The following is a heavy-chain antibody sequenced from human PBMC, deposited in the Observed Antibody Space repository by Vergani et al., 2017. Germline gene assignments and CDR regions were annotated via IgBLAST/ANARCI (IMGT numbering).Heavy chain of an antibody. J-gene: IGHJ4*02. CDR3: ARGHDSSGYYYDY. CDR2: IYYSGST. Sequence: QLQLQESGPGLVKPSETLSLTCTVSGGSISSSSYYWGWIRQPPGKGLEWIGSIYYSGSTYYNPSLKSRVTISVDRSKNQFSLKLSSVTAADTAVYYWARGHDSSGYYYDYWGQGTLVTVSS. CDR1: GGSISSSSYY. V-gene: IGHV4-39*07. D-gene: IGHD3-22*01.